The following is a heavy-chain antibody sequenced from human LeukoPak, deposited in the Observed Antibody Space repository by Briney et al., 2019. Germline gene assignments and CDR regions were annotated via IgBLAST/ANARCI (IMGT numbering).Heavy chain of an antibody. V-gene: IGHV4-38-2*02. D-gene: IGHD3-22*01. J-gene: IGHJ3*01. CDR2: IYHSGST. CDR1: GYSISSGYY. Sequence: SETLSLTCTVSGYSISSGYYWGWIRQPPGKGLEWIGSIYHSGSTYYNPSLKSRVTISVDTSKNQFSLKLSSVTAADTAVYYCARGGVVVTPGYWGQGTMVTVSS. CDR3: ARGGVVVTPGY.